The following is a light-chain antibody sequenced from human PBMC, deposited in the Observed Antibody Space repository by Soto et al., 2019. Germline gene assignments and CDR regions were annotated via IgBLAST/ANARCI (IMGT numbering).Light chain of an antibody. CDR2: DVT. J-gene: IGLJ2*01. CDR3: CSYAAGDSFK. Sequence: QSVLTQPRSVSGSPGQSVTISCTGTSSDVGAFNYVSWHQQHPGKAPKLVIYDVTQRPSGVPARFSASKSGITASLTISGLQAEDEADYYCCSYAAGDSFKFGGGTK. V-gene: IGLV2-11*01. CDR1: SSDVGAFNY.